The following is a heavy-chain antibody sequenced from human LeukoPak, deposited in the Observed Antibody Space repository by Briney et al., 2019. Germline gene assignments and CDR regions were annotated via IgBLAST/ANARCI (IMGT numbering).Heavy chain of an antibody. CDR3: ARSLEAVYSSSWYWGY. V-gene: IGHV3-11*04. Sequence: GGSLRLSCAASGFTFSDYYMSWIRQAPGKGLEWVSYISSSGSTIYYADSVKGRFTISRDNAKNSLYLQMNSLRAEDTAVYYCARSLEAVYSSSWYWGYWGQGTLVTVSS. CDR2: ISSSGSTI. D-gene: IGHD6-13*01. J-gene: IGHJ4*02. CDR1: GFTFSDYY.